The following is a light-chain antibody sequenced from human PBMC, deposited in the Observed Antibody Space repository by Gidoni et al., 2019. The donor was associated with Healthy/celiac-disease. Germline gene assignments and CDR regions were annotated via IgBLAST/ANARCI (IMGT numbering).Light chain of an antibody. CDR1: QSVSSN. CDR2: GAS. CDR3: QQYNNWPPYT. J-gene: IGKJ2*01. V-gene: IGKV3-15*01. Sequence: EIVMTQSPATLSVSPGERATLSCRASQSVSSNLAWYQQKPGQAPRLLIYGASTRATGIPARFSGSGSGTEFTVTISSLQSEDFAVYYCQQYNNWPPYTFXQXTKLEIK.